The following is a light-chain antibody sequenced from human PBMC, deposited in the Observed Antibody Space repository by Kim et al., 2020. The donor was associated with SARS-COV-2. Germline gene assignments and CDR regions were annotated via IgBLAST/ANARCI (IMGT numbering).Light chain of an antibody. CDR2: SNN. CDR1: SSNIGSNT. J-gene: IGLJ3*02. V-gene: IGLV1-44*01. Sequence: QSVLTQAPSASGTPGQRVTISCSGSSSNIGSNTVNWYQQLPGTAPNLLIYSNNQRPSGVPDRFSGSKSGTSASLAISGLRFEDEADYYCAGWDASLKGWVFGGGTQLTVL. CDR3: AGWDASLKGWV.